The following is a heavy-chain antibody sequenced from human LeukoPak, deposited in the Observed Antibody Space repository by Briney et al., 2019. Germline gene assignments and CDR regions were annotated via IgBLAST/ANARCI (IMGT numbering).Heavy chain of an antibody. V-gene: IGHV3-23*01. D-gene: IGHD3-22*01. CDR1: GFTFSSHA. CDR3: AKDYESSAYYYSYSYFDY. J-gene: IGHJ4*02. Sequence: GGPLRLSCAASGFTFSSHAMGWVRQAAEKGLEWVSVVSGSGGSTFYANSVKGRFTISRDNSKNTLFLQMNSLRAEDTAIYYCAKDYESSAYYYSYSYFDYWGQGALVTVSS. CDR2: VSGSGGST.